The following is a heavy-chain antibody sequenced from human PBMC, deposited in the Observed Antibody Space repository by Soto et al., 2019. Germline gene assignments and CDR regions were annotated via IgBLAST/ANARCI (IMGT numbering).Heavy chain of an antibody. CDR3: AKSGPTNYFDF. J-gene: IGHJ4*02. CDR1: GFTFSTFA. CDR2: ITGGSGFT. D-gene: IGHD1-26*01. V-gene: IGHV3-23*01. Sequence: GGSLRLSCAASGFTFSTFAMNWVRQAPGKGLEWVSGITGGSGFTFYADSVKGRFTISRDDSEDTLFLQMSSLRAEDTAKYYCAKSGPTNYFDFWGQGTLVTVSS.